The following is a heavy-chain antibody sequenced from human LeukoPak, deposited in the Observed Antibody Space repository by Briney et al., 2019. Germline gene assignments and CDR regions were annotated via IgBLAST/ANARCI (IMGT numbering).Heavy chain of an antibody. CDR1: GFTFSSYA. Sequence: PGGSLRLSCAASGFTFSSYAMSWVRQAPGKGLEWVSAISGSGGSTYYADSVKGRFTISRDNSKDTLYLQMNSLRAEDTAVYYCAKGSIVVVTADAFDIWGQGTMVTVSS. CDR2: ISGSGGST. D-gene: IGHD2-21*02. V-gene: IGHV3-23*01. CDR3: AKGSIVVVTADAFDI. J-gene: IGHJ3*02.